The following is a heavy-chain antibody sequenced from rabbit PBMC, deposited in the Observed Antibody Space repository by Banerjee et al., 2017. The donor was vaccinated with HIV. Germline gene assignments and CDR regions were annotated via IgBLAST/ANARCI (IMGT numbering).Heavy chain of an antibody. J-gene: IGHJ4*01. CDR3: ARAYYTYGYPAYAYGTHFNL. CDR2: IYGGDSGST. CDR1: GFSFSSSYY. V-gene: IGHV1S40*01. D-gene: IGHD6-1*01. Sequence: QSLEESGGDLVKPGASLTLTCTASGFSFSSSYYMCWVRQAPGKGLEWVACIYGGDSGSTAYASWAKGRFTISKTSSTTVTLQMTSLTAADTATYFCARAYYTYGYPAYAYGTHFNLWGPGTLVTVS.